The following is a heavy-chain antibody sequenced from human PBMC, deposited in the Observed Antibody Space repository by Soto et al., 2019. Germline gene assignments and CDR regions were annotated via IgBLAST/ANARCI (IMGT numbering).Heavy chain of an antibody. V-gene: IGHV4-34*01. CDR2: INHSGST. CDR1: GGSFSGYS. J-gene: IGHJ4*02. CDR3: ATASFGLHYFDY. D-gene: IGHD3-3*01. Sequence: QVQLQQWGAGLLKPPETLSLTCAVYGGSFSGYSWTWIRQPPGKGLEWIGEINHSGSTNYNPSLKSRVTVSVDTSKNQFSLKLTSVTAADTAVYYCATASFGLHYFDYWGQGTLVTVSS.